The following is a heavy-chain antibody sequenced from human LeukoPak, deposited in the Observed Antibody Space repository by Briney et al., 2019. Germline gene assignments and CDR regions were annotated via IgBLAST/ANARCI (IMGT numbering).Heavy chain of an antibody. J-gene: IGHJ4*02. CDR2: INPNSGGT. Sequence: ASVKVSCKASGYTFTGYYMHWLRQAPGQGLGWMGWINPNSGGTNYAQKFQGRVTMTRDTSISTAYMKLSRLRSDDTAVYYCARDLGQLGVERYFDYWGQGTLVTVSS. D-gene: IGHD6-6*01. CDR3: ARDLGQLGVERYFDY. CDR1: GYTFTGYY. V-gene: IGHV1-2*02.